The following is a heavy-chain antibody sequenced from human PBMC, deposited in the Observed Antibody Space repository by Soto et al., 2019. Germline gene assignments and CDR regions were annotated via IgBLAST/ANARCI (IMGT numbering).Heavy chain of an antibody. D-gene: IGHD1-26*01. CDR3: AREEGLEGAMDAFYI. CDR2: ISAYNGNT. CDR1: GYTFTSYG. J-gene: IGHJ3*02. Sequence: ASVKVSCKASGYTFTSYGISWVRQAPGQGLEWMGWISAYNGNTNYAQKLQGRVTMTTDTSTSTAYMELMSLRSDDTAVYYCAREEGLEGAMDAFYIWGQGTMVTVSS. V-gene: IGHV1-18*01.